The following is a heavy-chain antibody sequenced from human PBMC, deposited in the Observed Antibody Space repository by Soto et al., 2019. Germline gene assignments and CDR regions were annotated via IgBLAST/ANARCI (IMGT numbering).Heavy chain of an antibody. CDR2: INHSGST. CDR1: GGSFSGYY. D-gene: IGHD6-6*01. Sequence: PSETLSLTCAVYGGSFSGYYWSWIRQPPGKGLEWIGEINHSGSTNYNQSLKSRVTISVDTSKNQFSLKLSSVTAADTAVYYCARGGDSSSSRPFDYWGQGTLVTVSS. J-gene: IGHJ4*02. CDR3: ARGGDSSSSRPFDY. V-gene: IGHV4-34*01.